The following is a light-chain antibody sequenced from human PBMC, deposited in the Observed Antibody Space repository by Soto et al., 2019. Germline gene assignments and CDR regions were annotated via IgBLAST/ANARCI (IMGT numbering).Light chain of an antibody. Sequence: DVQMTQSPSSLSASVGDRVTITCRASQGISRLLAWYQQRPGKAPQLLIYAASTLQTGVPSRFSGSGSGTDFTLTISSLQPEDFATYYCQQAYSFPLTFGGGTKVEIK. V-gene: IGKV1-12*01. CDR1: QGISRL. CDR2: AAS. CDR3: QQAYSFPLT. J-gene: IGKJ4*01.